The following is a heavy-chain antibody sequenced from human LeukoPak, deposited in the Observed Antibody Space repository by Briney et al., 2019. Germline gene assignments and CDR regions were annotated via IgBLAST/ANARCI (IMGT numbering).Heavy chain of an antibody. J-gene: IGHJ4*02. D-gene: IGHD3-3*01. CDR1: GGSISSSSYY. Sequence: KSSETLSLTCTVSGGSISSSSYYWGWIRQPPGKGLEWIGSIYYSGSTYYNPSLKSRVTISVDTSKNQFSLKLSSVTAADTAVYYCVRILEWLFYVDYWGQGTLVTVSS. V-gene: IGHV4-39*01. CDR3: VRILEWLFYVDY. CDR2: IYYSGST.